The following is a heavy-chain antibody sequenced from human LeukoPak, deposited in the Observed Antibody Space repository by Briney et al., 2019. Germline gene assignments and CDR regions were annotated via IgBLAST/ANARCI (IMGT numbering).Heavy chain of an antibody. Sequence: SSVNVSCQASGYTYTGYYMHWLRPAPGQGREGMGWSNPNSGGTNYAQKFQGRVTMTRDTSISTAYMELSRLRSDDTAVYYCARTGLSPLGFDYWGQGTLVTVSS. J-gene: IGHJ4*02. CDR2: SNPNSGGT. D-gene: IGHD3-16*02. V-gene: IGHV1-2*02. CDR1: GYTYTGYY. CDR3: ARTGLSPLGFDY.